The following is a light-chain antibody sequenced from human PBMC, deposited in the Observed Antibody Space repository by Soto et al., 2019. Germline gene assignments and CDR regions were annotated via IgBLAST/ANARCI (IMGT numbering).Light chain of an antibody. Sequence: DIQMTQSPSTLSASVGDRVTITCRASQSINRWLAWYQQRPGKAPKILIHKASSLEVGVPSRFSGSDSGTEFTLTISSVQPDDFATYFCLQYNIYPLSFGGGTKVEIK. CDR1: QSINRW. V-gene: IGKV1-5*03. CDR3: LQYNIYPLS. J-gene: IGKJ4*01. CDR2: KAS.